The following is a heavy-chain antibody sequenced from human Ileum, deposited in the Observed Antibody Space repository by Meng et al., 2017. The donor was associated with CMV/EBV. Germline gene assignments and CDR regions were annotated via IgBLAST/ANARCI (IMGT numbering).Heavy chain of an antibody. V-gene: IGHV7-4-1*02. D-gene: IGHD1-26*01. J-gene: IGHJ4*02. CDR2: INTNAGNP. Sequence: SCKASGYNFHSNSMIWVRQAPGQGPEWMGWINTNAGNPTYAQGFTGRFVFSLDTFVSTTYLQISSLKAEDTAVYYCARDGLSGRYFDYWGQGTLVTVSS. CDR3: ARDGLSGRYFDY. CDR1: GYNFHSNS.